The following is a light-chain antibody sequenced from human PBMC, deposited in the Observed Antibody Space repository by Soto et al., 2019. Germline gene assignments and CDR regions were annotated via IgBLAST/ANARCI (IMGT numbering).Light chain of an antibody. CDR3: SSYAGITPYV. CDR1: SSDVGGYTY. CDR2: EVS. J-gene: IGLJ1*01. V-gene: IGLV2-8*01. Sequence: ALTQPPSASGSPGQSVTISCTGTSSDVGGYTYVSWYQQHPGKAPKLTIYEVSKRPSGVPDRFSGSKSGNTASLTVSGLQAEDEADYYCSSYAGITPYVFGTGTKV.